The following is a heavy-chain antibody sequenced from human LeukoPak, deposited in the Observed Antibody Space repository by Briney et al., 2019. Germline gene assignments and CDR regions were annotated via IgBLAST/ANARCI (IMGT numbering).Heavy chain of an antibody. CDR1: GGSISSYS. V-gene: IGHV4-59*01. J-gene: IGHJ5*02. CDR2: IYYSGST. Sequence: PSETLSLTCTVSGGSISSYSWSWVRQPPRQGLEWNGYIYYSGSTNYNPSLKSRVTISVDTSKNQFSLKLSSVTAADTAVYYCARDVSSTSPASCWFDPWGQGTLVTVSS. CDR3: ARDVSSTSPASCWFDP. D-gene: IGHD2-2*01.